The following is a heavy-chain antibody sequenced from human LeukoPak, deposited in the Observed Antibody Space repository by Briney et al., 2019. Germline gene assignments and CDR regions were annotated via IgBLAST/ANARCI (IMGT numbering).Heavy chain of an antibody. Sequence: PGGSLRLSCAASGFTLSSYGMSWVRQAPGKGLEWVSTLSGSGGRTYYADSVKGRFTISRDNSKNTLYLQMNSLRAEDTAVYYCATPDPSIAVPDAFDIWGQGTMVTVSS. J-gene: IGHJ3*02. CDR3: ATPDPSIAVPDAFDI. CDR1: GFTLSSYG. CDR2: LSGSGGRT. V-gene: IGHV3-23*01. D-gene: IGHD6-19*01.